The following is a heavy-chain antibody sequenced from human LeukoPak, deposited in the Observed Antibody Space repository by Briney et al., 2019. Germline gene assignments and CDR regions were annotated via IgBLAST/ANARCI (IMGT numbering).Heavy chain of an antibody. CDR2: INHSGST. CDR3: AREPKSTPERFLEWNGGGWFDP. Sequence: PSETLSLTCAVYGGSFSGYYWSWIRQPPGKGLEWIGEINHSGSTNYNPSLKSRVTISVDTSKNQFSLKLSSVTAADTAVYYCAREPKSTPERFLEWNGGGWFDPWGQGTLVTVSS. J-gene: IGHJ5*02. D-gene: IGHD3-3*01. V-gene: IGHV4-34*01. CDR1: GGSFSGYY.